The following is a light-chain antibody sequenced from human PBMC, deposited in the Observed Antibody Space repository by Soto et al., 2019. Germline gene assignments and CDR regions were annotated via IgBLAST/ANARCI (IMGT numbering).Light chain of an antibody. Sequence: IQLTQSPSSLSASVGDRVTITCRASQGISSYLAWYQQKTGKATKLLIYAASTLQSGVPSRFSGSGSETDFTLTISSLQPKDFATYYCRQLNSYPLFTFGPGTKVDIK. CDR3: RQLNSYPLFT. J-gene: IGKJ3*01. V-gene: IGKV1-9*01. CDR2: AAS. CDR1: QGISSY.